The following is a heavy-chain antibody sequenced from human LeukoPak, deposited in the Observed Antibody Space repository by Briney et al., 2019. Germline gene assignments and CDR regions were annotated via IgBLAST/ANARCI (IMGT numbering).Heavy chain of an antibody. Sequence: GGSLRLSCAASGFTFSSYGMSWVRQAPGKGLEWVSAISGSGGSTYYADSVKGRFTISRDNAKNSLYLQMNSLRTEDTALYYCAKGSGYSFGYLDYWGQGTLVTVSS. CDR2: ISGSGGST. J-gene: IGHJ4*02. V-gene: IGHV3-23*01. CDR1: GFTFSSYG. CDR3: AKGSGYSFGYLDY. D-gene: IGHD5-18*01.